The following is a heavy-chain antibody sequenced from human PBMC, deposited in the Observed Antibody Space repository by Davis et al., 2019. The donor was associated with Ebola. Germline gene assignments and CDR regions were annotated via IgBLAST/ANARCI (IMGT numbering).Heavy chain of an antibody. V-gene: IGHV3-74*01. Sequence: GESLKISCVASEFTFRSYWFHWVRQAPGKGLEWVSRIDTDGSTTNYADSVRGRFTISRDNAKNTLFLQMNSLRADDTAVYYCARSAVTPGYGDYGMDVWGQGTTVTVSS. D-gene: IGHD4-17*01. CDR1: EFTFRSYW. CDR3: ARSAVTPGYGDYGMDV. CDR2: IDTDGSTT. J-gene: IGHJ6*02.